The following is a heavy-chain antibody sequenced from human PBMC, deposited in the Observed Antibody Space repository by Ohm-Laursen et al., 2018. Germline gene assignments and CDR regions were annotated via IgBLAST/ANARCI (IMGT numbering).Heavy chain of an antibody. Sequence: SLRLSCAASGFTFSDYYMSWVRQAPGKGLEWVSYISSSGSTIYYADSVKGRFTISRDNAKNSLYLQMNSLRAEDTAVYYCAGVDTAMGLDYWGQGTLVTVSS. J-gene: IGHJ4*02. V-gene: IGHV3-11*04. CDR2: ISSSGSTI. CDR3: AGVDTAMGLDY. D-gene: IGHD5-18*01. CDR1: GFTFSDYY.